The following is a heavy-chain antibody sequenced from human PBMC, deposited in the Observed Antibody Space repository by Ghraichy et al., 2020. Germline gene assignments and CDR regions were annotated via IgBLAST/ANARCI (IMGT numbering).Heavy chain of an antibody. CDR1: GYRFTNFG. CDR3: ARDDAPKPNWFDP. Sequence: ASEKVSCKASGYRFTNFGINWVRQAPGQGLEWVGCISGYNGKTNYAQKFQGRVTMTTDTSTSTAFMELRSLRSDDTAVYYCARDDAPKPNWFDPWGQGTLVTVSS. CDR2: ISGYNGKT. V-gene: IGHV1-18*01. J-gene: IGHJ5*02.